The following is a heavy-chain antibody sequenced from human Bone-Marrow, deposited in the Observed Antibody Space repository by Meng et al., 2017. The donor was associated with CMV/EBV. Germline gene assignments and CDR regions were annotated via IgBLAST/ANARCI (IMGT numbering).Heavy chain of an antibody. V-gene: IGHV3-13*03. CDR1: GFTFSSYD. Sequence: GGSLRLSCAACGFTFSSYDMHWVRQATGKGLEWVSAIGTAGDTYYPGSVKGQFTISRENAKNSLYLQMNSLRAEDTAVYYCARDDLKYQLLGGYYYYGMDVWGQGTTVTVSS. CDR2: IGTAGDT. J-gene: IGHJ6*02. CDR3: ARDDLKYQLLGGYYYYGMDV. D-gene: IGHD2-2*01.